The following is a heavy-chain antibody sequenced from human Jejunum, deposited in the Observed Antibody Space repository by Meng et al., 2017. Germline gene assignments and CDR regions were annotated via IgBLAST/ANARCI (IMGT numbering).Heavy chain of an antibody. Sequence: GGSLRLSCAASGFAINIYDMSWVRQAPGTGLEWVSGISGRVDTTYYADSVQGRFTISRDNSKNTLYLQMNSLRVEDTALYYCATFDDYSYPQAIWGQGTLVTVSS. CDR2: ISGRVDTT. J-gene: IGHJ4*02. D-gene: IGHD4-11*01. V-gene: IGHV3-23*01. CDR1: GFAINIYD. CDR3: ATFDDYSYPQAI.